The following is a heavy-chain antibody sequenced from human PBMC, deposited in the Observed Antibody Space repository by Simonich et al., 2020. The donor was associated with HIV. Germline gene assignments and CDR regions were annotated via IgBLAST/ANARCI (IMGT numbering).Heavy chain of an antibody. D-gene: IGHD6-6*01. Sequence: EVQLVESGGGLVQPGRSLRLYCAASGFTFDDYAMHWVRQAPGKGLEWVSGISWKSGSIGYADSVKGRFTISRDNAKNSLYLQMNSLRAEDMALYYCAKDRYSSSSGSFDYWGQGTLVTVSS. CDR2: ISWKSGSI. V-gene: IGHV3-9*03. J-gene: IGHJ4*02. CDR3: AKDRYSSSSGSFDY. CDR1: GFTFDDYA.